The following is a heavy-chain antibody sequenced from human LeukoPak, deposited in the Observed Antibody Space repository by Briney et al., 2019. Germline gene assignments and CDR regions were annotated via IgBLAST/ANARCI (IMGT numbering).Heavy chain of an antibody. D-gene: IGHD1-26*01. CDR3: ARGGNNYYYSYMDV. V-gene: IGHV3-48*03. CDR2: ISNSGSTI. Sequence: GGSLRLSCAASGFTFSIYEMDWVRQAPGKGLEWVSYISNSGSTIYYADSVKGRFTISRDNAKNSLYLQMNSLRAEDTAVYYYARGGNNYYYSYMDVWGKGTTVTISS. J-gene: IGHJ6*03. CDR1: GFTFSIYE.